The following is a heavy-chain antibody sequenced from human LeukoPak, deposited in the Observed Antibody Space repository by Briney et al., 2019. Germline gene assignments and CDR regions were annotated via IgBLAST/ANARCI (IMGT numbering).Heavy chain of an antibody. Sequence: ASVKVSCKASGCTFTSYDINWVRQATGQGFEWMGWMNPNSGNTGYAQKFQGRVTMTRNTSISTAYMELSSLRSEDTAVYYRARGRGYYGSGSYSTGYYYGMDVWGQGTTVTVSS. CDR3: ARGRGYYGSGSYSTGYYYGMDV. CDR1: GCTFTSYD. CDR2: MNPNSGNT. D-gene: IGHD3-10*01. J-gene: IGHJ6*02. V-gene: IGHV1-8*01.